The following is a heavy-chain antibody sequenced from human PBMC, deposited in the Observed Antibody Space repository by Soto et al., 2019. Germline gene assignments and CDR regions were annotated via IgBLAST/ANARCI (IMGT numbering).Heavy chain of an antibody. CDR3: AREGINNYNEYYFDS. CDR2: ISGSGNYT. CDR1: GFTFSTYS. V-gene: IGHV3-21*01. Sequence: GGSLRLSCAASGFTFSTYSMNWVRQAPGKGLEWVSSISGSGNYTHYADFLRGRFTISRDNAKTSLYLQMNSLRAEDTAVYYCAREGINNYNEYYFDSWGQGTVVAVSS. D-gene: IGHD4-4*01. J-gene: IGHJ4*02.